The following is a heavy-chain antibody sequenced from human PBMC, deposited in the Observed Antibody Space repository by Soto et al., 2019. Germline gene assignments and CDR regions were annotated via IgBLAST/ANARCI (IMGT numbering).Heavy chain of an antibody. V-gene: IGHV3-74*01. CDR2: MNSDGSTT. CDR1: GFTFANHW. Sequence: EVQLVESGGGLVQPGGSLRLSCAVSGFTFANHWMHWVRQAPGKGLEWVSRMNSDGSTTDYADSVKGRFTVSRDNAKNTLYLQMNSLSAEDTAVYYCATAEVDYWGPGTLVTVSS. CDR3: ATAEVDY. J-gene: IGHJ4*02.